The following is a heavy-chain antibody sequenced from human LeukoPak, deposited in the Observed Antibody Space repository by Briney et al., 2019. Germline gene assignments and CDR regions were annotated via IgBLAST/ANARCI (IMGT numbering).Heavy chain of an antibody. CDR1: GFTFSSCA. CDR2: ISGGGDTTYYA. Sequence: GGSLRLSCAASGFTFSSCAMSWVRQSPGKGLEWVSAISGGGDTTYYAYYADSVKGRFTISRDNSKNTLYLQMNSLRAEDTAVYYRAKPHAIVTGYCHYWPQGPLARVSS. V-gene: IGHV3-23*01. J-gene: IGHJ4*02. D-gene: IGHD2-21*01. CDR3: AKPHAIVTGYCHY.